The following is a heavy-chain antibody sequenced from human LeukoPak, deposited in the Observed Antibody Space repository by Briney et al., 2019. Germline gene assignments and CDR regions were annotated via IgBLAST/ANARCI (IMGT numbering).Heavy chain of an antibody. V-gene: IGHV5-51*01. Sequence: GESLQISFKGSGYRFTSYWIGWVRQLPGKGLVWLGIIYPGDSDTRYIPSFQGQVTISADKSIRTAYLQWSSLKASDTAMYYCARQYSSSWYYFVHWGQGTLVTVSS. CDR2: IYPGDSDT. CDR1: GYRFTSYW. CDR3: ARQYSSSWYYFVH. J-gene: IGHJ4*02. D-gene: IGHD6-13*01.